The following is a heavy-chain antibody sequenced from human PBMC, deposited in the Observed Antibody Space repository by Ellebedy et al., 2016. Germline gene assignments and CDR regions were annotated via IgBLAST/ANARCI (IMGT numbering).Heavy chain of an antibody. CDR3: ARETGNTWFNNYYYYMDV. CDR1: GLTFSNYA. Sequence: GGSLRLXXVVSGLTFSNYAMSWVRQVPRKGLEWVSGISGSGYNTYYADSVKGRFTISRDNSKNTLYLQTNSLRAEDTAVYFYARETGNTWFNNYYYYMDVWGKGTTVTVSS. CDR2: ISGSGYNT. J-gene: IGHJ6*03. V-gene: IGHV3-23*01. D-gene: IGHD1/OR15-1a*01.